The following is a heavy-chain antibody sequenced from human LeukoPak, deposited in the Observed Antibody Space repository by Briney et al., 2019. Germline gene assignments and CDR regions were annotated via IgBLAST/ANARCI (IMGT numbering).Heavy chain of an antibody. CDR2: IYHSGST. Sequence: SETLSLTCTVSGYSISSGYYWGWIRQPPGKGLEWIGSIYHSGSTYYNPSLNSRVTISVDTSKNQCSLKLSSVTAADTAVYYCARASNYYYYYMDVWGKGTTVSVSS. V-gene: IGHV4-38-2*02. J-gene: IGHJ6*03. CDR1: GYSISSGYY. D-gene: IGHD6-6*01. CDR3: ARASNYYYYYMDV.